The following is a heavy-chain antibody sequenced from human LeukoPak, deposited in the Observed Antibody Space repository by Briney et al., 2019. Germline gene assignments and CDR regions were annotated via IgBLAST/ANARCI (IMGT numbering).Heavy chain of an antibody. CDR2: IWYDGSNK. CDR3: ARDVSGMDV. J-gene: IGHJ6*02. D-gene: IGHD5/OR15-5a*01. V-gene: IGHV3-33*01. Sequence: PGGPLRLSCAASGFTFSSYGMHWVRQAPGKGLEWVAVIWYDGSNKYYADSVKGRFTISRDNSKNTLYLQMNSLRAEDTAVYYCARDVSGMDVWGQGTTVTVSS. CDR1: GFTFSSYG.